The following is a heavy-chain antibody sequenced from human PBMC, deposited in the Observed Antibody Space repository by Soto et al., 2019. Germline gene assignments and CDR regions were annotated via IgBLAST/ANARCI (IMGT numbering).Heavy chain of an antibody. CDR2: IIPIFGTA. CDR1: GGTFSSYA. Sequence: SVKVSCKASGGTFSSYAISWVRQAPGQGLEWMGGIIPIFGTANYAQKFQGRVTITADESTSTAYMELSSLRSEDTAVYYCATKPSRRDGYNQGPFDYWGQGTLVTVSS. V-gene: IGHV1-69*13. J-gene: IGHJ4*02. CDR3: ATKPSRRDGYNQGPFDY. D-gene: IGHD5-12*01.